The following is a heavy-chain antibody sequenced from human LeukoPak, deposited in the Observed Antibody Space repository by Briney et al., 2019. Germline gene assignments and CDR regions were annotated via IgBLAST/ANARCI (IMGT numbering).Heavy chain of an antibody. CDR3: ARDSQYCSSTSCYMVGDAFDI. V-gene: IGHV4-59*01. J-gene: IGHJ3*02. D-gene: IGHD2-2*02. CDR1: GGSISSYY. Sequence: SETLSLTCTVSGGSISSYYWSWIRQPPGKGLGWIGYIYYSGSTNYNPSLKSRVTISVDTSKNQFSLKLSSVTAADTAVYYCARDSQYCSSTSCYMVGDAFDIWGQGTMVTVSS. CDR2: IYYSGST.